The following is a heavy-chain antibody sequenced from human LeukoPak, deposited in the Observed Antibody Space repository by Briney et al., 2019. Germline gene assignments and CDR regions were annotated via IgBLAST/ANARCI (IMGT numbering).Heavy chain of an antibody. D-gene: IGHD3-9*01. J-gene: IGHJ4*02. CDR1: GGSISSSSYY. V-gene: IGHV4-39*07. CDR3: ARVAILDILTGYYNRYFDY. Sequence: SETLSLTCTVSGGSISSSSYYWGWIRQPPGKGLEWIGSIYYSGSTNYNPSLKSRVTISVDTSKNQFSLKLSSVTAADTAVYYCARVAILDILTGYYNRYFDYWGQGTLVTVSS. CDR2: IYYSGST.